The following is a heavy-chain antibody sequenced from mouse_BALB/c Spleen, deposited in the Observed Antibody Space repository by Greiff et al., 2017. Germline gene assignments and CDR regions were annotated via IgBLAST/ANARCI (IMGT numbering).Heavy chain of an antibody. Sequence: EVKLVESGGDLVKPGGSLKLSCAASGFTFSSYGMSWVRQTPDKRLEWVATISSGGSYTYYPDSVKGRFTISRDNAKNTLYLQMSSLKSEDTAMYYCARDYRDWFAYWGQGTLVTVSA. D-gene: IGHD2-13*01. CDR2: ISSGGSYT. V-gene: IGHV5-6*01. CDR1: GFTFSSYG. J-gene: IGHJ3*01. CDR3: ARDYRDWFAY.